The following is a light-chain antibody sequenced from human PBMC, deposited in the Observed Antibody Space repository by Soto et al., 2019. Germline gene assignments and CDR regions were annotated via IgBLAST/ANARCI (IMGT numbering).Light chain of an antibody. Sequence: EIVLTQSPVTLSLSPGERATLSCGASQSVGSSYLAWYQQKPGQAPRLLIYDASNRATGIPARFSGSGSGTDFTLTISSLEPEDFAVYYCQQRSNWPPWTFGQGTKVDIK. CDR3: QQRSNWPPWT. CDR2: DAS. V-gene: IGKV3-11*01. CDR1: QSVGSSY. J-gene: IGKJ1*01.